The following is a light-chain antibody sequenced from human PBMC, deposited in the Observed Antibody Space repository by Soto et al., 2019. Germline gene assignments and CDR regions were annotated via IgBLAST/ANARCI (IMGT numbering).Light chain of an antibody. Sequence: DIQLTQSPSFLSASVGDRVTITCRASQGISTSLAWYQQKPGKAPKLLTYAASTLQTGVPSRFSGSGSGTEFTPTISSLQAEDFATYYCQQVNSYPITFGQGTRLEIK. J-gene: IGKJ5*01. CDR1: QGISTS. V-gene: IGKV1-9*01. CDR2: AAS. CDR3: QQVNSYPIT.